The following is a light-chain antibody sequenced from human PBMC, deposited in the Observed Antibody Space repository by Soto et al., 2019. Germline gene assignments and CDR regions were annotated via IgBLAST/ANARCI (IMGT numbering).Light chain of an antibody. Sequence: EIVLTQSPGTLSVSPGERATLSCRASQSVSSSYLAWYQQKPGQAPRLLIYGASSRATGIPDRFSGRGSGTDFTLTINRREPEDFAVYYCQQYVSSSLTFGGGTKVEIK. CDR1: QSVSSSY. V-gene: IGKV3-20*01. CDR2: GAS. J-gene: IGKJ4*01. CDR3: QQYVSSSLT.